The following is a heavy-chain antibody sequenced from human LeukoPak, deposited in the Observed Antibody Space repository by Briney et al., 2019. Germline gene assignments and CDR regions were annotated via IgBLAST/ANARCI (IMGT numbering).Heavy chain of an antibody. CDR1: GFTFSSYG. Sequence: PGGSLRLSCAASGFTFSSYGMHWVRQAPAKGLEWVAVIWYDGSNKYYADSVKGRFTISRDNSKNTLYLQMNSLRAEDTAVYYCARGYSTMSGYSYFDYWGQGTLVTVSS. J-gene: IGHJ4*02. CDR3: ARGYSTMSGYSYFDY. D-gene: IGHD3-3*01. CDR2: IWYDGSNK. V-gene: IGHV3-33*01.